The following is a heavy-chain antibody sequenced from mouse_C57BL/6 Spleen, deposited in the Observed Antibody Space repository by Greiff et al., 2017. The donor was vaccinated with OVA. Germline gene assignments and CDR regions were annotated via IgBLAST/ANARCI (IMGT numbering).Heavy chain of an antibody. D-gene: IGHD2-1*01. CDR2: ISSGSSTI. CDR3: ARINYDDYAMDY. J-gene: IGHJ4*01. CDR1: GFTFSDYG. Sequence: EVKLMESGGGLVKPGGSLKLSCAASGFTFSDYGMHWVRQAPEKGLEWVAYISSGSSTIYYADTVKGRFTISRDNAKNTLFLQMTSLRSEDTAMYYCARINYDDYAMDYWGQGTSVTVSS. V-gene: IGHV5-17*01.